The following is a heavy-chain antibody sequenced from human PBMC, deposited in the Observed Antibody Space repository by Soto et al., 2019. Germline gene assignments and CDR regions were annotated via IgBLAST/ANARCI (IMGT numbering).Heavy chain of an antibody. V-gene: IGHV3-13*01. CDR1: GFTFNTYD. CDR2: IGRAGDT. J-gene: IGHJ6*02. Sequence: PGGSLRLSCAASGFTFNTYDMHWVRQAAGKGLEWVSAIGRAGDTHYSGSVKGRFTIPRENAKNSLYLQMNSLSAGDTAVYYCTRDPSGHGLYVRAQGTTVTVSS. CDR3: TRDPSGHGLYV.